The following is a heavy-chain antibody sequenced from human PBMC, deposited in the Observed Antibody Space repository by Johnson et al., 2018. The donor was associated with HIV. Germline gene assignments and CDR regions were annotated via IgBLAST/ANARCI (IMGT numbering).Heavy chain of an antibody. J-gene: IGHJ3*02. CDR3: AREGEDAFDI. V-gene: IGHV3-66*01. D-gene: IGHD1-26*01. CDR2: IYSGGST. Sequence: LEWVSVIYSGGSTYYAASVKGRFTISRDNSKNTLYLQMNSLRVEDTAVYYCAREGEDAFDIWGQGTMVTVSS.